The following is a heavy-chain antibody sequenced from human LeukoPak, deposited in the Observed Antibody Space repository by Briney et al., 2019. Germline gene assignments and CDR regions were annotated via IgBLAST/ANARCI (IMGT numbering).Heavy chain of an antibody. Sequence: SQTLSLTCTVSGGSISSGDYYWSWVRQPPGKGLEWIGEIYHSGSTNYNPSLKSRVTISVDKSKNQFSLKLSSVTAADTAVYYCASGGYDSSGYWDYWGQGTLVTVSS. J-gene: IGHJ4*02. V-gene: IGHV4-30-4*01. CDR2: IYHSGST. CDR3: ASGGYDSSGYWDY. D-gene: IGHD3-22*01. CDR1: GGSISSGDYY.